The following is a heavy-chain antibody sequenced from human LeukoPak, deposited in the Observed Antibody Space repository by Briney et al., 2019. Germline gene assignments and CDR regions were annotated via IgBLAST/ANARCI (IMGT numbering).Heavy chain of an antibody. CDR3: ARDLIAARPVGY. CDR1: GFTFSSYS. Sequence: GGSLRLSCAASGFTFSSYSMNWVRQAPGKGLEWVSSISSSSSYIYYADSVKGRFTISRDNAKNSLYLQMNSLRAEDTAVYYCARDLIAARPVGYWGQGTLVTVSS. J-gene: IGHJ4*02. CDR2: ISSSSSYI. D-gene: IGHD6-6*01. V-gene: IGHV3-21*01.